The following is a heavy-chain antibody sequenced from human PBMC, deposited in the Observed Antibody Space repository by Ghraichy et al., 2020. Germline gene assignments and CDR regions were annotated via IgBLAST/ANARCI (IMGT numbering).Heavy chain of an antibody. V-gene: IGHV4-34*01. J-gene: IGHJ6*03. Sequence: SETLSLTCAVYGGSFSGYYWSLIRQPPGKGLEWMGEINHSGSTNYNPSIKSRVTISVDTSKNQFSLKLSSVTAADTAVYYCARGGYCNSASSYRRGVRYYFSMYFCGKGTTVTVSS. CDR3: ARGGYCNSASSYRRGVRYYFSMYF. CDR1: GGSFSGYY. CDR2: INHSGST. D-gene: IGHD2-2*02.